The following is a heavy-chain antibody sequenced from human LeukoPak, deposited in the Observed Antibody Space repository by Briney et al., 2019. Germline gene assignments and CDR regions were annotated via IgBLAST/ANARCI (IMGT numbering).Heavy chain of an antibody. V-gene: IGHV3-21*01. J-gene: IGHJ4*02. Sequence: GGSLRLSCAASGFTFSSYSMNWVRQAPGKGLEWVSSISSSSSYIYYADSVKGRFTISGDNAKNSLYLQMNSLRAEDTAVYYCARGYCGGDCYNNFDYWGQGTLVTVSS. CDR3: ARGYCGGDCYNNFDY. CDR1: GFTFSSYS. D-gene: IGHD2-21*01. CDR2: ISSSSSYI.